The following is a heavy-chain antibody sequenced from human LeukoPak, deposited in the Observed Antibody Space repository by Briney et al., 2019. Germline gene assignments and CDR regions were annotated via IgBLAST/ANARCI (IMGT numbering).Heavy chain of an antibody. V-gene: IGHV3-21*01. D-gene: IGHD3-9*01. Sequence: GGSLRLSCAASGFTFSAYSMNWVRQAPGKGLEWVSSISGSSSYIYYADSVKGRFTISRDNARNSLYLLMNGLRAEDTAVYYCASGVYYDNWGQGTLVTVSS. J-gene: IGHJ4*02. CDR3: ASGVYYDN. CDR2: ISGSSSYI. CDR1: GFTFSAYS.